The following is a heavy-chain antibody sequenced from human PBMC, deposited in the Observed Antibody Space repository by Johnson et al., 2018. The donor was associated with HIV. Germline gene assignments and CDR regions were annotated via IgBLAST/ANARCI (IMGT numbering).Heavy chain of an antibody. V-gene: IGHV3-30*02. CDR1: GFTFSSYG. J-gene: IGHJ3*02. CDR3: ARGMTTVTNHDAFDI. Sequence: QMLLVESGGGVVQPGRSLRLSCAASGFTFSSYGMHWVRQAPGKGLEWVAFIRYDGSNKYYADSVKGRFTISRDNSKNTLYLQMNSLRAEDTAVYYCARGMTTVTNHDAFDIWGQGTMVTVSS. CDR2: IRYDGSNK. D-gene: IGHD4-17*01.